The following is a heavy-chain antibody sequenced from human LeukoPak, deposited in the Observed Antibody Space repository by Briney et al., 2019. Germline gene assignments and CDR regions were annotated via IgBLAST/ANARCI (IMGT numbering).Heavy chain of an antibody. D-gene: IGHD1-7*01. CDR3: AKVGGWNYDNSFDY. CDR1: GFTLSGNS. J-gene: IGHJ4*02. Sequence: GGSLTLSCAASGFTLSGNSMSWVRQAPGKGLEWVSAISGSGGSTYYADSVKGRFTISRDNSKNTLYLQMNSLRAEDTAVYYCAKVGGWNYDNSFDYWGQGTLVTVSS. V-gene: IGHV3-23*01. CDR2: ISGSGGST.